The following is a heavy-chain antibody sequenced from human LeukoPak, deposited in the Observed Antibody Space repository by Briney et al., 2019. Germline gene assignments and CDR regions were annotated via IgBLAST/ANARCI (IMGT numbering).Heavy chain of an antibody. J-gene: IGHJ4*02. D-gene: IGHD2-2*01. V-gene: IGHV3-30*02. CDR2: IRYDGSNK. CDR3: AKDRPQYCSSVSCYVFDS. Sequence: GGSLRLSCAASGFTFSSYGMHWVRQAPGKGLEWVAFIRYDGSNKYYADSVKGRFTISRDNSKNTLYLQMNSLRAGDTALYYCAKDRPQYCSSVSCYVFDSWGQGTLVTVSS. CDR1: GFTFSSYG.